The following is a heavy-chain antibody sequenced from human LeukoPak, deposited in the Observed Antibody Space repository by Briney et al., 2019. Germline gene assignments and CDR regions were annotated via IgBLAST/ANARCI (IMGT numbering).Heavy chain of an antibody. J-gene: IGHJ4*02. D-gene: IGHD2-2*01. CDR3: AKGYSSTREFDY. V-gene: IGHV3-9*01. Sequence: PGGSLRLSCAASGFTFDDYAMHWVRQAPGKGLEWVSGISWNSGSIGYADSVKGRFTISRDNAKNSLYLQMNSLRAEDTALYYCAKGYSSTREFDYWGQGTLVTVSS. CDR1: GFTFDDYA. CDR2: ISWNSGSI.